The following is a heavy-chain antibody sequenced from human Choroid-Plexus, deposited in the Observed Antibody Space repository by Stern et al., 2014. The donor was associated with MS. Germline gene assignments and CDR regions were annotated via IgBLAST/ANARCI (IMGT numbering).Heavy chain of an antibody. CDR2: IYYSGIT. CDR1: GGSISSGGYY. J-gene: IGHJ4*02. CDR3: ARGPPDYYDSSGYYTY. D-gene: IGHD3-22*01. Sequence: QVQLQESGPGLVKPSQTLSLTCTVSGGSISSGGYYWSWIRQHPGKGLEWIGDIYYSGITYYNPSLKSRVSISVDTSKNQFSLKLSSVTAADTAVYYCARGPPDYYDSSGYYTYWGQGTLVTVSS. V-gene: IGHV4-31*03.